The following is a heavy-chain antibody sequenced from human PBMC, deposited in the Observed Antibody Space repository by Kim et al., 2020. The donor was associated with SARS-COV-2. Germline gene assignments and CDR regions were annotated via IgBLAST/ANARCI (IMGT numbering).Heavy chain of an antibody. J-gene: IGHJ4*02. D-gene: IGHD3-10*01. CDR2: IGDSGART. CDR3: VRPAGRSWLGGFDH. Sequence: GGSLRLSCEASGFAFSTYAMSWVRQTPGKGLEWVSGIGDSGARTYYTDSLKGRFTISRDNSENMLFLQMNSLGVEDTAVYYCVRPAGRSWLGGFDHWGQGALVTVS. V-gene: IGHV3-23*01. CDR1: GFAFSTYA.